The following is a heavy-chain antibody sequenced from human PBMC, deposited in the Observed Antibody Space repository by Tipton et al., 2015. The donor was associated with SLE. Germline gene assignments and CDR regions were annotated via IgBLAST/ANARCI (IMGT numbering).Heavy chain of an antibody. D-gene: IGHD2-2*01. CDR3: ARGRDQLPTNDY. J-gene: IGHJ4*02. V-gene: IGHV1-69*01. Sequence: QLVQSGAEVREPGSSVKVSCKASGDTFNTYAFTWVRQAPGQGLEWMGAIIPIIGITKYAQDFQARFTISTDESTNTAYMELTRLTSDDTAVYLCARGRDQLPTNDYWGQGTLVTVSS. CDR1: GDTFNTYA. CDR2: IIPIIGIT.